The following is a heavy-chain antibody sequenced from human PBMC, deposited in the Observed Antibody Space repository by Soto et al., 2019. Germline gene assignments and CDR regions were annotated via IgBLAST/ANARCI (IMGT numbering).Heavy chain of an antibody. V-gene: IGHV4-39*01. Sequence: PGGSLRLSCAASGFTFSSYAMSWVRQAPGKGLEWVGSIYYLGNTYYNPSLGSRVTISVDTSKNQFSLKLRSVTAADTAVFYCAGLHPYESSGYHLNYWGQGALVTVSS. D-gene: IGHD3-22*01. CDR1: GFTFSSYA. J-gene: IGHJ4*02. CDR3: AGLHPYESSGYHLNY. CDR2: IYYLGNT.